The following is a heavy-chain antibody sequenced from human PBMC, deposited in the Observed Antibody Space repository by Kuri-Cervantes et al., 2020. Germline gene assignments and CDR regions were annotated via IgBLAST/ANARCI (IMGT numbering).Heavy chain of an antibody. Sequence: SETLSLTCTVSGGSVSSGSYYWSWIRQPPGKGLEWIGYIYYSGSTNYNPSLKSRVTISVDTSKNQFSLKLSSVTAADTAVYYCARDRGSGWYGVWGGVDYWGQGTLVTVSS. CDR2: IYYSGST. CDR3: ARDRGSGWYGVWGGVDY. V-gene: IGHV4-61*01. CDR1: GGSVSSGSYY. J-gene: IGHJ4*02. D-gene: IGHD6-19*01.